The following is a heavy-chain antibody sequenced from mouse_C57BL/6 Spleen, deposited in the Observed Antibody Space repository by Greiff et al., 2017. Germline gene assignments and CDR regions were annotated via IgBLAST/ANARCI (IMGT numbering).Heavy chain of an antibody. J-gene: IGHJ4*01. CDR3: ARKGYYYGSSTGAMYY. CDR1: GFSLTSYG. Sequence: VQLQQSGPGLVQPSQSLSITCTVSGFSLTSYGVHWVRQSPGKGLEWLGVIWSGGSTDYNAAFISRLSISKDNSKGQVFFKMNSLQADDTAIYYCARKGYYYGSSTGAMYYWGQGTSVTVSS. CDR2: IWSGGST. V-gene: IGHV2-2*01. D-gene: IGHD1-1*01.